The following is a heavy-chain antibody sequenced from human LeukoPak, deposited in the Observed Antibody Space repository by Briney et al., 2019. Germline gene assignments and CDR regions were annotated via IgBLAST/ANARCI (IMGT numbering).Heavy chain of an antibody. CDR2: IKQDGSEK. CDR3: ARAHAHCTNGVCYKGGYFDY. D-gene: IGHD2-8*01. Sequence: GGSLRLSCAASGFTFSSYWMSWVRQAPGKGLEWVANIKQDGSEKYYVDSVEGRFTISRDNAKNSLYLQMNSLRAEDTAVYYCARAHAHCTNGVCYKGGYFDYWGQGTLVTVSS. V-gene: IGHV3-7*01. CDR1: GFTFSSYW. J-gene: IGHJ4*02.